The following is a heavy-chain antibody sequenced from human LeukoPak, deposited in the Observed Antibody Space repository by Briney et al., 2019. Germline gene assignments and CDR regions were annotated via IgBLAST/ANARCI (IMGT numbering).Heavy chain of an antibody. CDR2: MNPNSGNT. J-gene: IGHJ6*02. D-gene: IGHD3-22*01. V-gene: IGHV1-8*01. CDR1: GYTFTSYD. Sequence: GSVQVSCQASGYTFTSYDINWVRQATGQGLEWMGWMNPNSGNTGYAQKFQGRVTMTRNTSISTAYMELSSLRSEDTAVYYCARDPYYYDSSGYYVDYYYYGMDVWGQGTTVTVSS. CDR3: ARDPYYYDSSGYYVDYYYYGMDV.